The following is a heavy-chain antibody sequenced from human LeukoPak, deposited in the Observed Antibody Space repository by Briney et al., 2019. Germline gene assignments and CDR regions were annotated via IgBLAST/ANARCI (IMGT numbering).Heavy chain of an antibody. J-gene: IGHJ3*02. D-gene: IGHD1-26*01. CDR2: TYYKSKWYN. CDR1: GDSVSSNSAT. Sequence: SQTLSLTCAISGDSVSSNSATWNWIRQSPSRGLEWLGRTYYKSKWYNDYAVSVKSRITINSDTSKNQFSLQLSPVTPDDTAVYYCARVSSPWSPRDAFDIWGQGTVVTVSS. CDR3: ARVSSPWSPRDAFDI. V-gene: IGHV6-1*01.